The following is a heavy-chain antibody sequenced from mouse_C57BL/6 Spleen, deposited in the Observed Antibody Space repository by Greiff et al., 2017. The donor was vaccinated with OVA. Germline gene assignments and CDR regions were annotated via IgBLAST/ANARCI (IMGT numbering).Heavy chain of an antibody. V-gene: IGHV1-80*01. CDR3: ARLGGLLRYFDV. Sequence: QVQLKESGAELVKPGASVKISCKASGYAFSSYWMNWVKQRPGKGLEWIGQIYPGDGDTNYNGKFKGKATLTADKSSSTAYMQLSSLTSEDSAVYFCARLGGLLRYFDVWGTGTTVTVSS. CDR1: GYAFSSYW. CDR2: IYPGDGDT. J-gene: IGHJ1*03. D-gene: IGHD2-3*01.